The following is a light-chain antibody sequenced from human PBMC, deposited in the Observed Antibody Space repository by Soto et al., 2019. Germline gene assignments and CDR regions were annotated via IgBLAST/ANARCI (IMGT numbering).Light chain of an antibody. CDR1: SSNIGSHT. Sequence: QSVLTQPHSASGTPGQRVTISCSGSSSNIGSHTVNWYQQLPGTAPKLLIYSNNQRPSGVPDRFSGSKSGTSASLAISGLESEDEADYYCAAWDDSLNGVVFGGGTKLTVL. V-gene: IGLV1-44*01. J-gene: IGLJ2*01. CDR2: SNN. CDR3: AAWDDSLNGVV.